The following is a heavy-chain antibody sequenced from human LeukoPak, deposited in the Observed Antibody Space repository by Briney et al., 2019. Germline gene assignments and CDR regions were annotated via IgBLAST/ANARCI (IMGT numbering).Heavy chain of an antibody. CDR3: AGSQNWGPLYFDY. J-gene: IGHJ4*02. D-gene: IGHD7-27*01. CDR1: GYTFTGYY. CDR2: INPNSGGT. V-gene: IGHV1-2*02. Sequence: ASVKVSRKASGYTFTGYYMHWVRQAPGQGLEWMGWINPNSGGTNYAQKFQGRVTMTRDTSISTAYMELSRLRSDDTAVYYCAGSQNWGPLYFDYWGQGTLVTVSS.